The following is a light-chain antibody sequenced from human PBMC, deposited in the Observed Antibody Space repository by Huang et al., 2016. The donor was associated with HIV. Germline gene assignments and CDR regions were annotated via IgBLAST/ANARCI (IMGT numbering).Light chain of an antibody. J-gene: IGKJ5*01. CDR1: QSLSIN. CDR3: QQRSNSIT. CDR2: DTS. V-gene: IGKV3-11*01. Sequence: EIVLTQSPATLSLSPGDRASLSCRASQSLSINFACYQQKPGQAPRLLIYDTSNRATGIPARFSGSGSGTDFTLTISNLEPEDSAVYYCQQRSNSITFGQGTRLEIK.